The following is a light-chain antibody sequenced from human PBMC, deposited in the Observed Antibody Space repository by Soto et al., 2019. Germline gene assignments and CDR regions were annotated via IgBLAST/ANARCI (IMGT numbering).Light chain of an antibody. Sequence: EIVMTQSPATLSVSPGERATLSCRASQSVSSNLAWYQQKPGQAPRLLMFSASTRATGIPARFSGSGSETDFTLTISSLQSEDFAVYYCQQFNNWPLHTFGQGTKLEIK. V-gene: IGKV3-15*01. CDR1: QSVSSN. J-gene: IGKJ2*01. CDR2: SAS. CDR3: QQFNNWPLHT.